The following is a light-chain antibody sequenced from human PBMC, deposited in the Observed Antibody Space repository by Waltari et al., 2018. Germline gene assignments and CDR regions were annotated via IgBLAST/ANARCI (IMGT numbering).Light chain of an antibody. Sequence: EIVMTQSPATLSVSPGDTATLSCRASQSVSRKLAWYQPKPGQAPRLLIYGAFTRATGIPARFSGSVSGTEFILTISSMQSEDFAVYYCQQYNNWPPWTFGQGTKVEIK. CDR3: QQYNNWPPWT. CDR1: QSVSRK. J-gene: IGKJ1*01. V-gene: IGKV3-15*01. CDR2: GAF.